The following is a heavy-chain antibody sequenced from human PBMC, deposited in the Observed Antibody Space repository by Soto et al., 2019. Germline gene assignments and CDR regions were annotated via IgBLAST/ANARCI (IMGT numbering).Heavy chain of an antibody. CDR2: MNPNSGNT. J-gene: IGHJ6*02. D-gene: IGHD6-13*01. CDR1: GYTFTSYD. CDR3: ARALQWQQLVLYYYGMDV. Sequence: QVQLVQSGAEVKKPGASVKVSCKASGYTFTSYDINWVRQATGQGLEWMGWMNPNSGNTGYAQKFQGRVTSPRNTSISTAYMELSSLRSEDTAVYYCARALQWQQLVLYYYGMDVWGQGTTVTVSS. V-gene: IGHV1-8*01.